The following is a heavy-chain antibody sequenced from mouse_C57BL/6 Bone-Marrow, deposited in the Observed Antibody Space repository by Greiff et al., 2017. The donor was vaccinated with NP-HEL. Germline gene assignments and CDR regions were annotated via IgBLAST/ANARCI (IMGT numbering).Heavy chain of an antibody. V-gene: IGHV2-5*01. CDR1: GFSLTSYG. CDR2: IWRGGST. D-gene: IGHD1-1*01. J-gene: IGHJ4*01. CDR3: AKNYYGSSYGYAMDY. Sequence: VQVVESGPGLVQPSQSLSITCTVSGFSLTSYGVHWVRQSPGKGLEWLGVIWRGGSTDYNAAFMSRLSITKDNSKSQVFFKMNSLQADDTAIYYCAKNYYGSSYGYAMDYWGQGTSVTVSS.